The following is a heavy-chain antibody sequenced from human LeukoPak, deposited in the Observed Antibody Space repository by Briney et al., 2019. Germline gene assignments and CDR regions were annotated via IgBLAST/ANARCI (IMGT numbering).Heavy chain of an antibody. CDR1: AFTFSSYA. Sequence: GRSLRLACPASAFTFSSYAMHWVRQAEGRVLEYVSAISTNGGSTYYASSVKGRFTNSRENSKNTLYLQMGSLRAEDMAVYYCARDHGPGGFDYWGQGTLVTVSS. CDR3: ARDHGPGGFDY. V-gene: IGHV3-64*01. CDR2: ISTNGGST. J-gene: IGHJ4*02. D-gene: IGHD4-23*01.